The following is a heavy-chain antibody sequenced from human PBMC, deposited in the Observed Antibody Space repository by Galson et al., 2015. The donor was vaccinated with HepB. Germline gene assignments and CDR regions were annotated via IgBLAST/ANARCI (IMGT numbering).Heavy chain of an antibody. CDR1: RSTFTGYY. J-gene: IGHJ4*02. D-gene: IGHD3-10*01. CDR3: ARDPGLWFGELLPGYFDY. CDR2: INPNSGGT. Sequence: SVTVSCKASRSTFTGYYMHWVRQAPGQGLEWMGWINPNSGGTNYAQRFQGRVTMTRDTSISTAYMELSRLRSDDTAVYYCARDPGLWFGELLPGYFDYWGQGTLVTVAS. V-gene: IGHV1-2*02.